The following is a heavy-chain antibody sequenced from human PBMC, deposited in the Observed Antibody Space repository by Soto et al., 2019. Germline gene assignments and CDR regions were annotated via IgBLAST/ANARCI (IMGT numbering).Heavy chain of an antibody. D-gene: IGHD3-10*01. CDR3: ARQVFGQDYNWFDP. V-gene: IGHV4-59*08. CDR2: IYYSGST. Sequence: PSETLSLTCTVSGGSISSYYWSWIRQPPGKGLEWIGYIYYSGSTNYNPSLKSRVTISVDTSKNQFSLKLSSVTAADTAVYYCARQVFGQDYNWFDPWGQGTLVTVSS. CDR1: GGSISSYY. J-gene: IGHJ5*02.